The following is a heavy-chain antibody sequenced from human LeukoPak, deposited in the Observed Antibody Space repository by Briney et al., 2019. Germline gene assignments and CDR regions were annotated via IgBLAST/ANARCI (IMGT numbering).Heavy chain of an antibody. V-gene: IGHV1-24*01. CDR2: FDPEDGET. D-gene: IGHD3-3*01. Sequence: GASVKVSCKVSGYTLTELSMHWVRQAPGKGLGWMGGFDPEDGETTYAQKFQGRVTMTEDTSTDTAYMELSSLRSEDTAVYYCATGPPRITIFGVVIKGNYFDYWGQGTLVTVSS. J-gene: IGHJ4*02. CDR3: ATGPPRITIFGVVIKGNYFDY. CDR1: GYTLTELS.